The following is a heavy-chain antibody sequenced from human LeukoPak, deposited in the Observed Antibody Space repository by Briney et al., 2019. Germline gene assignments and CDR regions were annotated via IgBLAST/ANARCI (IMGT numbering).Heavy chain of an antibody. CDR3: AKDHESDGYPCLDH. D-gene: IGHD3-22*01. CDR1: GFTVRRHY. Sequence: GSLRLFCAASGFTVRRHYITWVRQASGKGLELVSTISASGPYYADAVRGRFTISRDNSRNTLSLQMDSLRAEDTAVYYCAKDHESDGYPCLDHWGLGTLVTVSS. CDR2: ISASGP. V-gene: IGHV3-23*01. J-gene: IGHJ4*02.